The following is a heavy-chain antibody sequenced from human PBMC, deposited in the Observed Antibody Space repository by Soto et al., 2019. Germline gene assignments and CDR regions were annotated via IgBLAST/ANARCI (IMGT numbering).Heavy chain of an antibody. J-gene: IGHJ6*02. CDR1: GGSFSGYY. D-gene: IGHD6-6*01. Sequence: PSETLSLTCAVYGGSFSGYYWSWIRQPPGKGLEWIGEINHSGSTNYNPSLKSRVTISVDTSKNQFSLKLSSVTAADTAVYYCARGAYSSSSGYYYGMDVWGQGTTVTVSS. CDR3: ARGAYSSSSGYYYGMDV. CDR2: INHSGST. V-gene: IGHV4-34*01.